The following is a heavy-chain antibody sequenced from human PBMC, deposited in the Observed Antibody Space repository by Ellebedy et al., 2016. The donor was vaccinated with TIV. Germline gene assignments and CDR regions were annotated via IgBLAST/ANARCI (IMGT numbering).Heavy chain of an antibody. CDR3: VTRGYSGYDYFDY. Sequence: ASVKVSXXASGYSFIGYYMHWVRQPPGQGLEWMGWINPNNGGTNSAQKFQGRVTMTRDASISTAYMELSRLRSDDTAVYYCVTRGYSGYDYFDYWGQGTLVTVSS. D-gene: IGHD5-12*01. J-gene: IGHJ4*02. CDR2: INPNNGGT. V-gene: IGHV1-2*02. CDR1: GYSFIGYY.